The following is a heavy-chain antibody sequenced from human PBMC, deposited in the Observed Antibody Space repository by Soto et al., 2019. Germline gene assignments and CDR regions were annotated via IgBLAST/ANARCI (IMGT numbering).Heavy chain of an antibody. CDR3: ARVSSSWYKDDLDY. CDR2: IIPIFGTT. J-gene: IGHJ4*02. V-gene: IGHV1-69*12. CDR1: GGTFSNYA. Sequence: QVQLVQSGAEVKKPGSSVKVSCKASGGTFSNYAISWVRQAPGQGLEWMGGIIPIFGTTNYAQRFQGRVTITADEXPSTAHVELSSLRSEDTAVYYCARVSSSWYKDDLDYWGQGPLVTVSS. D-gene: IGHD6-13*01.